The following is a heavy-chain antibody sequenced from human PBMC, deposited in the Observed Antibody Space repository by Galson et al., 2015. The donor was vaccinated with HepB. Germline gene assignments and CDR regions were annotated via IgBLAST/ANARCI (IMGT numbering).Heavy chain of an antibody. J-gene: IGHJ6*02. CDR2: IDVSSSII. V-gene: IGHV3-48*01. CDR1: GFTFSSYN. CDR3: AKYRRVVTAAFNYYYYGMDV. Sequence: SLRLSCAASGFTFSSYNMNWVRQAPGKGLEWVSYIDVSSSIIYYGDSVKGRFTISRDNSKNTLYLQMNSLRAEDTAVYYCAKYRRVVTAAFNYYYYGMDVWGQGTTVTVSS. D-gene: IGHD2-21*02.